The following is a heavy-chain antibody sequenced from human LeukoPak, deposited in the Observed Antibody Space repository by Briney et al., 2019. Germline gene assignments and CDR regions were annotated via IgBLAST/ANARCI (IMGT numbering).Heavy chain of an antibody. V-gene: IGHV3-13*04. CDR3: VRGGSGWYYFDY. CDR1: GFTFTNYD. J-gene: IGHJ4*02. Sequence: GGSLRLSCAASGFTFTNYDMHWVRQVTGKGLEWVSDIGIAGNTYYPGSVRGRFTISRENAENSLYLQMNSLRDGDTAVYYCVRGGSGWYYFDYWGQGTLVTVSS. CDR2: IGIAGNT. D-gene: IGHD6-19*01.